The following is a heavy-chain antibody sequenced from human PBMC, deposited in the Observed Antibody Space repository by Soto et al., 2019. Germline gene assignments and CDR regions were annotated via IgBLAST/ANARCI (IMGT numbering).Heavy chain of an antibody. CDR1: GFTFRNNG. D-gene: IGHD3-22*01. V-gene: IGHV3-30*18. CDR3: AKGGSGNYLTYYYYYGMDV. CDR2: ISYDGNNK. J-gene: IGHJ6*02. Sequence: QVQLVESGGGVVQPGRSLRLCCEASGFTFRNNGMHWVRQVPGKGLEWVAVISYDGNNKYYADSVKGRFTISRDISKNTVYLQMNNLRTEDTAMYYCAKGGSGNYLTYYYYYGMDVWGLGTTVTVSS.